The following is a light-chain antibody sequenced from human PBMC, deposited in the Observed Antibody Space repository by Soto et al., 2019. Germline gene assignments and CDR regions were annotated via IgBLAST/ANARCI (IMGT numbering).Light chain of an antibody. CDR1: QSVSGY. CDR3: QQRSDWPLT. CDR2: DAS. Sequence: EIVLTQSPATLSLSPGERATLSCRASQSVSGYLVRYQQKPGQAPMLVISDASNRATGIPARFSGSGSGTDFTLTISSLEPEDFAVYYCQQRSDWPLTFGGGTKVEIK. J-gene: IGKJ4*01. V-gene: IGKV3-11*01.